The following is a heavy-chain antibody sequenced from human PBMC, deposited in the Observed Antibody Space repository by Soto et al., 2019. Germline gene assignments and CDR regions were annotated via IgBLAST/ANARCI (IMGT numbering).Heavy chain of an antibody. CDR3: ARGGRYSSSWYPTKYYYYYYMDV. D-gene: IGHD6-13*01. J-gene: IGHJ6*03. CDR2: INPNSGGT. Sequence: ASVKVSCKASGYTFTSYYMHWVRQAPGQGLEWMGWINPNSGGTNYAQKFQGWVTMTRDTSISTAYMELSRLRSDDTAVYYCARGGRYSSSWYPTKYYYYYYMDVWGKGTTVTVSS. CDR1: GYTFTSYY. V-gene: IGHV1-2*04.